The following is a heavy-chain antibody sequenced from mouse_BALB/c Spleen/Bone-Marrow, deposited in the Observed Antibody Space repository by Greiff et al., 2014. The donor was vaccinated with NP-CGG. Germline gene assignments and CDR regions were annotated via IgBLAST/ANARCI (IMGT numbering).Heavy chain of an antibody. V-gene: IGHV1S137*01. Sequence: QLQLQQPGAELVRPGVSVKISCKGSGYTFTDYAMHWVKQSHAKSLEWIGVISTYYGDASYNQKFKGKATMTVDKSSSTAYMELARLTSEDSAIYYCASGNYYYAMDYWGQGTSVSVSS. D-gene: IGHD2-1*01. CDR3: ASGNYYYAMDY. CDR1: GYTFTDYA. CDR2: ISTYYGDA. J-gene: IGHJ4*01.